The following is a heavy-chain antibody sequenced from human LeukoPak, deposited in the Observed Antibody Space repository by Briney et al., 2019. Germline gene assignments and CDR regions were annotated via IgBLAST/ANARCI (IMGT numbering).Heavy chain of an antibody. D-gene: IGHD2-15*01. CDR2: ISSSSSYI. J-gene: IGHJ4*02. V-gene: IGHV3-21*01. Sequence: PGGSLRLSCAASGFIFSIYWMSWVRQAPGKGLEWVSSISSSSSYIYYADSVKGRFTISRDNAKNSLYLQMNSLRAEDTAVYYSAREPSGGSRAYKEAYFDYWGQGTLVTVSS. CDR3: AREPSGGSRAYKEAYFDY. CDR1: GFIFSIYW.